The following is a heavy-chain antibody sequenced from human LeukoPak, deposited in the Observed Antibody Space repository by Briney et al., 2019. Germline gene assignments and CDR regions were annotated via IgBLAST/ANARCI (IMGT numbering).Heavy chain of an antibody. D-gene: IGHD1-14*01. V-gene: IGHV4-34*01. J-gene: IGHJ4*02. Sequence: TSSETLSLTCAVYGGSFSGYYWSWIRQPPGKGLEWIGEINHSGSTNYNPSLKSRVTISVDTSKNQFSLKLSSVTAADTAVYYCARVTGYVEDWGQGTLVTVSS. CDR2: INHSGST. CDR3: ARVTGYVED. CDR1: GGSFSGYY.